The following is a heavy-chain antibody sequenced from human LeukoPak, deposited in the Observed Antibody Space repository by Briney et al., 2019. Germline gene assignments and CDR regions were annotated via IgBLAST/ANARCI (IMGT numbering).Heavy chain of an antibody. D-gene: IGHD6-19*01. CDR1: GFTFSSSA. Sequence: GGSLRLSCAASGFTFSSSAMSWVRQAPGKGLEWVSGISGSGGRTHYADSVKGRFTISRDNSKNTLYLQMNSLRAEDTAVYYCAKDTSGGDYYYYNGMDVWGQGTTVTVSS. CDR3: AKDTSGGDYYYYNGMDV. CDR2: ISGSGGRT. J-gene: IGHJ6*02. V-gene: IGHV3-23*01.